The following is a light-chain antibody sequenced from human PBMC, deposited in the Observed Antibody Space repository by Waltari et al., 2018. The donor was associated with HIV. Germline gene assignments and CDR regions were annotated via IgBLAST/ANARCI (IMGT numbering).Light chain of an antibody. V-gene: IGLV3-25*03. CDR1: ALSNHY. CDR3: QSGHNSDSI. Sequence: SYELTQAPSVSVSPGQTAKITCSGDALSNHYVYWYQQKPGQAPLMMIFKDSERHSEIPARFSASSSGSTSILTISGVQAEDEADYYCQSGHNSDSIFGGGTKLTVL. J-gene: IGLJ2*01. CDR2: KDS.